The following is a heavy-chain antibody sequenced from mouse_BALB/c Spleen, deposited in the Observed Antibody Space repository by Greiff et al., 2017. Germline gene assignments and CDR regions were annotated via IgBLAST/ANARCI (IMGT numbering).Heavy chain of an antibody. CDR2: INPSTGYT. J-gene: IGHJ3*01. CDR3: AREVYDYAWFAY. V-gene: IGHV1-7*01. D-gene: IGHD2-4*01. CDR1: GYTFTSYW. Sequence: VQLQQSGAELAKPGASVKMSCKASGYTFTSYWMHWVKQRPGQGLEWIGYINPSTGYTEYNQKFKDKATLTADKSSSTAYMQLSSLTSEDSAVYYCAREVYDYAWFAYWGQGTLVTVSA.